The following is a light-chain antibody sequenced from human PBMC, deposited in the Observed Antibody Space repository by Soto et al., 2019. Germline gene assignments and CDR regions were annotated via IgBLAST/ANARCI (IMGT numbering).Light chain of an antibody. CDR2: GAS. Sequence: EIVFTQSPGTLSLSPGERATLSCRASQSVSSSYLAWYQQKPGQAPRLLIYGASSRATGIPGRFSGSGSGTDFTLTISSLQPEDFATYYCQQSYSTPYTFGQGTKVDIK. J-gene: IGKJ2*01. V-gene: IGKV3-20*01. CDR3: QQSYSTPYT. CDR1: QSVSSSY.